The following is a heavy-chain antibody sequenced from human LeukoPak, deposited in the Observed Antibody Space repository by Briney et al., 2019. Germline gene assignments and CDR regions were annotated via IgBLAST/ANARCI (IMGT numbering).Heavy chain of an antibody. CDR2: IFYSGST. D-gene: IGHD1-14*01. J-gene: IGHJ4*02. CDR1: GGSISSYY. CDR3: ARGANRTSDYFDY. V-gene: IGHV4-59*01. Sequence: SETLSLTCTVSGGSISSYYMSWLRQPPGRGLEWIGYIFYSGSTNYNPSLKSRVTISVDMSKNHFSLKLSSVTAADTAVYYCARGANRTSDYFDYWGQGTLVTASS.